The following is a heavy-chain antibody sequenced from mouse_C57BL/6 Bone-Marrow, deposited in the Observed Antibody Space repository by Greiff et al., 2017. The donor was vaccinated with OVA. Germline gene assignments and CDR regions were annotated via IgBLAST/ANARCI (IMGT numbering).Heavy chain of an antibody. CDR1: GYTFTDYY. J-gene: IGHJ1*03. Sequence: QVQLQQSGAELVRPGASVKLSCKASGYTFTDYYINWVKQRPGQGLEWIARIYPGSGNTYYNEKFKGKATLTAAKSSSTAYMQLSSLTSEDSAVYFGARRGSSYPYCYFDVWGTGTTVTVSS. V-gene: IGHV1-76*01. CDR2: IYPGSGNT. CDR3: ARRGSSYPYCYFDV. D-gene: IGHD1-1*01.